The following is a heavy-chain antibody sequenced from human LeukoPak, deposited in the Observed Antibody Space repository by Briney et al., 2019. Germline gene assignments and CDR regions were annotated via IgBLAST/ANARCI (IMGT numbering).Heavy chain of an antibody. CDR1: GGSISSGDYY. CDR2: IYYSGST. J-gene: IGHJ4*02. Sequence: SETLSLTCTVSGGSISSGDYYWSWIRQPPGKGLEWIGYIYYSGSTYYNPSLKSRVTISVDTSKNQFSLTLTSVTAADTGVYYCARHVAPDKDYFDYWGPGTLVIGSP. CDR3: ARHVAPDKDYFDY. V-gene: IGHV4-30-4*01. D-gene: IGHD2-21*01.